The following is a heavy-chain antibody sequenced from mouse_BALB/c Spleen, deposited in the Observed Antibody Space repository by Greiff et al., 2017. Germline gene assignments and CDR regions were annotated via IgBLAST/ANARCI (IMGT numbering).Heavy chain of an antibody. CDR3: ARDYEFAY. CDR2: ISNGGGST. Sequence: EVMLVESGGGLVQPGGSLKLSCAASGFTFSSYTMSWVRQTPEKRLEWVAYISNGGGSTYYPDTVKGRFTISRDNAKNTLYLQMISLKSEDTAMYDCARDYEFAYWGQGTLVTVSA. J-gene: IGHJ3*01. CDR1: GFTFSSYT. V-gene: IGHV5-12-2*01. D-gene: IGHD1-1*01.